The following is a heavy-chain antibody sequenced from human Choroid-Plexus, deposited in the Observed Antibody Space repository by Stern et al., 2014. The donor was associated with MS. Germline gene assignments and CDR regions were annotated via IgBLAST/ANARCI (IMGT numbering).Heavy chain of an antibody. V-gene: IGHV1-2*02. CDR1: GYIFTGYY. Sequence: QVQLVQSGAEVKKLGASVKVSCKTSGYIFTGYYIHWVRQAPGQGLEWMAWINPNTGGTKYAQKFQGRVTMSRDTSISTAYVELSSLTSDDTAVYYCAIDQRGITIFGVVTDYYYLGMDVWGQGTTVTVSS. CDR2: INPNTGGT. CDR3: AIDQRGITIFGVVTDYYYLGMDV. D-gene: IGHD3-3*01. J-gene: IGHJ6*02.